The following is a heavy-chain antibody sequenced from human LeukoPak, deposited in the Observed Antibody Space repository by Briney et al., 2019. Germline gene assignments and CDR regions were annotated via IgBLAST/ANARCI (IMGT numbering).Heavy chain of an antibody. Sequence: GGSLRLSCAASGFTFSSYAMSWVRQAPGKGLEWVSVISGSGGSTYYADSVKGRFAISRDNSKNTLYLQLNSLRAEDTAVYYCHQRDSDYWGQGTLVTVSS. J-gene: IGHJ4*02. V-gene: IGHV3-23*01. CDR3: HQRDSDY. CDR1: GFTFSSYA. CDR2: ISGSGGST.